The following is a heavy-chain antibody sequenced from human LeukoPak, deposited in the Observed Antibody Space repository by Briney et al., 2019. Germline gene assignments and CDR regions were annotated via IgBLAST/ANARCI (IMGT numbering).Heavy chain of an antibody. CDR1: GYIFIGYY. J-gene: IGHJ4*02. Sequence: ASVKVSCKTSGYIFIGYYMHWVRQAPGQGLEWMGWIDPKSGGTKYAQKFQGRVTMTRDMSISTAYMDLRRLKSDDTAVYYCVRDMDRGQWLVRPYNWGQGTLVTVSS. D-gene: IGHD6-19*01. CDR2: IDPKSGGT. V-gene: IGHV1-2*02. CDR3: VRDMDRGQWLVRPYN.